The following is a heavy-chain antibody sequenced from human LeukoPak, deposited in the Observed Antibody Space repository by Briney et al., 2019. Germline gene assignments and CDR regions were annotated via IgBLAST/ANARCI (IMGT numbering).Heavy chain of an antibody. CDR2: IGGRGGGT. CDR3: ANWGDYDILTGYYDSDY. Sequence: GGSLRLSCAASGFTFRNCAMSWVRQAPGKGLEWVSAIGGRGGGTYYADSVKGRFTVSRDDSKNTLYLQMNTLRAEDTAVYYCANWGDYDILTGYYDSDYWGQGTLVTVSS. V-gene: IGHV3-23*01. CDR1: GFTFRNCA. J-gene: IGHJ4*02. D-gene: IGHD3-9*01.